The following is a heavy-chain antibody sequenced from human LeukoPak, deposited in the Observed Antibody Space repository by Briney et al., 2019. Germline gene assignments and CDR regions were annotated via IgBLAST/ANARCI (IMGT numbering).Heavy chain of an antibody. V-gene: IGHV4-34*01. Sequence: SETLSLTCAVYGGSFSAYYWSWIRQPPGKGLEWIGEINHSGSTNYSPSLKSRVTISVDTSKNQFSLKLSSVTAADTAVYYCARGGIGSSWSQYYFDYWGQGTLVTVSS. CDR1: GGSFSAYY. J-gene: IGHJ4*02. D-gene: IGHD6-13*01. CDR3: ARGGIGSSWSQYYFDY. CDR2: INHSGST.